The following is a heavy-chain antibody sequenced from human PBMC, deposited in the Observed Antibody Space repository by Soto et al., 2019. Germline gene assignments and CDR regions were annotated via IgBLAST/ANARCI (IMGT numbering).Heavy chain of an antibody. CDR2: ISAYSGNT. D-gene: IGHD3-10*01. V-gene: IGHV1-8*02. CDR3: ARGGVFFFAAPTNPFDY. Sequence: ASVKVSCKASGYTFTSYGISWVRQAPGQGLEWMGWISAYSGNTGYAQKFQGRVTMTRNTSISTAYMELSSLRSEDTAVYYCARGGVFFFAAPTNPFDYWGQGTLVTVSS. CDR1: GYTFTSYG. J-gene: IGHJ4*02.